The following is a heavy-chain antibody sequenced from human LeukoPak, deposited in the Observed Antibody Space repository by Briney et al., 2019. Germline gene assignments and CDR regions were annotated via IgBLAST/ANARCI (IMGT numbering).Heavy chain of an antibody. V-gene: IGHV3-23*01. CDR2: ISGSGGST. J-gene: IGHJ6*02. Sequence: GGSLRLSCAASGFTFSSYAMSWARQAPGKGLEWVSAISGSGGSTYYADSVKGRFTISRDNSKNTLYLQMNSLRAEDTAVYCCAKGGYQLLPICVWGQGTTVTVSS. D-gene: IGHD2-2*01. CDR1: GFTFSSYA. CDR3: AKGGYQLLPICV.